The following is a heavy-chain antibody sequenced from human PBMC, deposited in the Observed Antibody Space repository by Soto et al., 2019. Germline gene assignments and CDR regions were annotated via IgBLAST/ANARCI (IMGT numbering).Heavy chain of an antibody. CDR3: TSLYYGH. D-gene: IGHD4-17*01. CDR2: IKSKADGGTT. CDR1: EFSFANSW. V-gene: IGHV3-15*01. Sequence: GWSMKLSCAACEFSFANSWISWVRQAPGKGLEWVGRIKSKADGGTTDYAAPVKGRFTISRDESQNTLYLQMNSLKTGDTAVYYCTSLYYGHWGQGTLVTVSS. J-gene: IGHJ4*02.